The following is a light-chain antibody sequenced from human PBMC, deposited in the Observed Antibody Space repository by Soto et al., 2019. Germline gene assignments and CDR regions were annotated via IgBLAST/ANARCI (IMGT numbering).Light chain of an antibody. CDR2: GAS. CDR1: QSVSSN. J-gene: IGKJ2*01. V-gene: IGKV3-15*01. Sequence: EIVMTQSPPTLSVSPGERATLSCRASQSVSSNLAWYQQKPGKAPRLLIYGASTRATGTPARFSGSGSGTEITRANSSVHSDDYAVYYCQHYNNWSPYTFGQGTKLEIK. CDR3: QHYNNWSPYT.